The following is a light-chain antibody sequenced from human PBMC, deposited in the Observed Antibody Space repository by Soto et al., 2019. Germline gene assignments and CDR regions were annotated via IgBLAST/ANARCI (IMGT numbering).Light chain of an antibody. CDR1: ASLSTNS. CDR2: AAS. Sequence: EIVLTQSPGTLSLSPGERATLSCRASASLSTNSLAWYQQKPGQPPRLLIYAASTRHTDIPDRFTGSGSGTDFALTISRLEPEDFAVYFCQHYNNWPPYTFGQGTKLEIK. J-gene: IGKJ2*01. CDR3: QHYNNWPPYT. V-gene: IGKV3-20*01.